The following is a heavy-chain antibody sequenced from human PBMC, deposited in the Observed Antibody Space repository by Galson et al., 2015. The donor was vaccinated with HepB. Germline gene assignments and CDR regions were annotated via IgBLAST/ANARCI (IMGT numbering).Heavy chain of an antibody. J-gene: IGHJ4*02. CDR3: ASLGYYDFWSGYYQGY. CDR1: GGSTSSNRYY. CDR2: IYYSGST. V-gene: IGHV4-39*07. Sequence: ETLSLTCTVSGGSTSSNRYYWGWIRQPPGKGLEWIGSIYYSGSTYYNPSLKSRVTISVDTSKNQFSLKLSSVTAADTAVYYCASLGYYDFWSGYYQGYWGQGTLVTVSS. D-gene: IGHD3-3*01.